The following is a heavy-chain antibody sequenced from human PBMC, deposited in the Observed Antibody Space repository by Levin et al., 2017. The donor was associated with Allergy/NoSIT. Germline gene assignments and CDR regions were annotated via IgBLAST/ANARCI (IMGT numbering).Heavy chain of an antibody. V-gene: IGHV4-34*01. D-gene: IGHD3-10*01. J-gene: IGHJ4*02. CDR2: INHSGST. CDR1: GGSFSGYY. Sequence: SETLSLTCAVYGGSFSGYYWSWIRQPPGKGLEWIGEINHSGSTNYNPSLKSRVTISVDTSKNQFSLKLSSVTAADTAVYYCARARYYYGSGSYYRYWGQGTLVTVSS. CDR3: ARARYYYGSGSYYRY.